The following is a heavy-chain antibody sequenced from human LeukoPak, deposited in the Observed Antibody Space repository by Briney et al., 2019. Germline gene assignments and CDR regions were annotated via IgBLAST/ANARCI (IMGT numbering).Heavy chain of an antibody. J-gene: IGHJ4*02. CDR3: ARDTYSSGWF. V-gene: IGHV1-69*04. Sequence: SVKVSCKASGGTFSSYAISWVRQAPGQGLEGMGRIIPILGIANYAQKFQGRVTITADKSTSTAYMELSSLRSEDTAVYYCARDTYSSGWFWGQGTLVTVSS. D-gene: IGHD6-19*01. CDR2: IIPILGIA. CDR1: GGTFSSYA.